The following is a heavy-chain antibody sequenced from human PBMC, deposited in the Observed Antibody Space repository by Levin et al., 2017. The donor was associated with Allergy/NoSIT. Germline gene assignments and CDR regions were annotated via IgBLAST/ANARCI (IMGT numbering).Heavy chain of an antibody. CDR1: GFTFSTSA. Sequence: SGGSLRLSCAASGFTFSTSAMSWVRQAPGKGLEWVSSIANGGGSTFYADSVEGRFTISRDNSKNTLYLQMNSLTPDDTAVYYCANWLNSVTDYWGQGTLVTVSS. V-gene: IGHV3-23*01. D-gene: IGHD4-17*01. CDR3: ANWLNSVTDY. J-gene: IGHJ4*02. CDR2: IANGGGST.